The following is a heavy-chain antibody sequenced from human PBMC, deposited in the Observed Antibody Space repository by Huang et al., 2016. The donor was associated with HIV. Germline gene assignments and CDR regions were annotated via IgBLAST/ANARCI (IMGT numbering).Heavy chain of an antibody. Sequence: QVQLVQSGAEVKKPGASVKVSCKDSGFNFNNYDFNWVRQASGQGLGWMGWMNPKGVNQVYAHKFQGRVTITRNTSITTAYMELRSLRSEDTAVYYCARARGFLYDSTGYYSRYYFDSWGQGTLVTISS. J-gene: IGHJ4*02. CDR2: MNPKGVNQ. CDR3: ARARGFLYDSTGYYSRYYFDS. D-gene: IGHD3-22*01. CDR1: GFNFNNYD. V-gene: IGHV1-8*03.